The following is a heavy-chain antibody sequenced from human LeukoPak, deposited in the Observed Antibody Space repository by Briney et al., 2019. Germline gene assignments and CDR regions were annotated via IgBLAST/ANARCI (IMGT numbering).Heavy chain of an antibody. V-gene: IGHV1-18*01. CDR3: ARGQDYGDYVLAFDI. Sequence: AASVKVSCKASGYTFTSYGISWVRQAPGQGLEWMGWISAYNGNTNYAQKLQGRVTMTTDTSTSTAYMELRSLRSEDTAVYYCARGQDYGDYVLAFDIWGQGTMVTVSS. CDR2: ISAYNGNT. D-gene: IGHD4-17*01. J-gene: IGHJ3*02. CDR1: GYTFTSYG.